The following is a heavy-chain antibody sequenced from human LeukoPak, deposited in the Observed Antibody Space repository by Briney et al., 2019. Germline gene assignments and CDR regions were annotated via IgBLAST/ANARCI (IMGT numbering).Heavy chain of an antibody. Sequence: SETLSLTCAVYGGSFSGYYWSWIRQPPGKGLEWIGYIYHSGSTYYNPSLKSRVTISVDRSKNQFSLKLSSVTAADTAVYYCARDKYRWNDGSYGMDVWGQGTTVTVSS. CDR3: ARDKYRWNDGSYGMDV. J-gene: IGHJ6*02. V-gene: IGHV4-34*01. CDR1: GGSFSGYY. CDR2: IYHSGST. D-gene: IGHD1-1*01.